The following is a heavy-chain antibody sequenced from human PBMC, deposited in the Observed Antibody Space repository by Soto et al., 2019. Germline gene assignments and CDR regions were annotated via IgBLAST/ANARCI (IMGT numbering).Heavy chain of an antibody. Sequence: QVQLVQSGAEVKKPGASVKASCKASGYTFTNYGFSWVRQAPGQGLEWMGWISAYNGNTNYAPKLQGRVTLTTDTDTSTAYMELRSLRSNDTAVYYCARDRQYYYDSSAYPGFDSWGQGTLVTVSS. CDR2: ISAYNGNT. CDR1: GYTFTNYG. CDR3: ARDRQYYYDSSAYPGFDS. D-gene: IGHD3-22*01. J-gene: IGHJ4*02. V-gene: IGHV1-18*01.